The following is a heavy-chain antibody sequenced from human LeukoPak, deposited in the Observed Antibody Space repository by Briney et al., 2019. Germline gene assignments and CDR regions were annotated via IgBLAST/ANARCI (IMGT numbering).Heavy chain of an antibody. CDR1: GFTFSSYG. Sequence: GGSLRLSCAASGFTFSSYGMHWVRQAPGKGLEWVAFIRYDGSNKYYADSVKGRFTISRDNSKNTLYLQMNSLRAEDTAVYYCAKDPTRPLGIPITISNFYFDYWGQGTLVTVSS. J-gene: IGHJ4*02. CDR3: AKDPTRPLGIPITISNFYFDY. D-gene: IGHD3-3*01. CDR2: IRYDGSNK. V-gene: IGHV3-30*02.